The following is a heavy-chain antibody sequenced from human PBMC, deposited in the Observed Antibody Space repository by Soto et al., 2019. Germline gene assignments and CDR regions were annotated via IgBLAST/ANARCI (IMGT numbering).Heavy chain of an antibody. CDR2: IATYNSNR. Sequence: HLVQSGPEVRKPGASITVSCKTFDDTFTNFGLSWVRQAPGQGLEWMGWIATYNSNRNYAQKFQGRLTLTTDTSTSTAYMELKSLGYDDTAVYYCARVLRGVVNWFDPWGQGTLVTVSS. CDR3: ARVLRGVVNWFDP. V-gene: IGHV1-18*01. CDR1: DDTFTNFG. J-gene: IGHJ5*02. D-gene: IGHD3-10*01.